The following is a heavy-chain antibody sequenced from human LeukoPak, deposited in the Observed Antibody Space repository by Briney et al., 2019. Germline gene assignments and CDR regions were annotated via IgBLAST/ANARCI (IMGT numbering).Heavy chain of an antibody. CDR3: AKDGNWARFEN. Sequence: GGSLRLSCAASGSPFSGYAMNWFRRAPGKGLRGVPGITGSGGTTYYADSVKGRFTISRDNSKNTPYLQMNSPRAEDTAAYYCAKDGNWARFENWGQGTLVTVSS. J-gene: IGHJ4*02. CDR1: GSPFSGYA. CDR2: ITGSGGTT. D-gene: IGHD7-27*01. V-gene: IGHV3-23*01.